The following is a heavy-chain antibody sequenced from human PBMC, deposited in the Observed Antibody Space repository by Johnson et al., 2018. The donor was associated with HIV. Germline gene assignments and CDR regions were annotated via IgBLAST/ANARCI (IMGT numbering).Heavy chain of an antibody. J-gene: IGHJ3*02. CDR3: AKRATVVSGSPSDAFDI. V-gene: IGHV3-30*04. CDR2: ISYNEDKK. Sequence: QVQLVESGGGVVQPGRSLRLSCAASGFTFRTFPMHWVRQAPGKGLEWMAFISYNEDKKYYADSVKGRFTISRDNSKNILYLQMNSLRPEDTAVYFCAKRATVVSGSPSDAFDIWGQGTMVTVSS. D-gene: IGHD4-23*01. CDR1: GFTFRTFP.